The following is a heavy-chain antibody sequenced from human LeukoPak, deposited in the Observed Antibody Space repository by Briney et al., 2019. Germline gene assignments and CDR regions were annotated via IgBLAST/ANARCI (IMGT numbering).Heavy chain of an antibody. Sequence: GGSLRLSCAASGFTFSSYWMSWVRQAPGKGLEWVANIKQDGSEKYYVDSVKGRFTISRDNAKNSLYLQMNSLRAEDTAVYYCTTGVSIQLWLSDGIDYWGQGTLVTVSS. D-gene: IGHD5-18*01. J-gene: IGHJ4*02. CDR2: IKQDGSEK. CDR3: TTGVSIQLWLSDGIDY. CDR1: GFTFSSYW. V-gene: IGHV3-7*01.